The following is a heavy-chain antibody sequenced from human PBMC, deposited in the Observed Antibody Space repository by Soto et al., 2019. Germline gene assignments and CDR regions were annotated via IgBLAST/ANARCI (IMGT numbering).Heavy chain of an antibody. CDR1: GYTFTSYG. Sequence: EASVKVSCKASGYTFTSYGISWVRQAPGQGLEWMGWISAYNGNTNYAQKLQGRVTMTTDTSTSTAYTELRSLRSDDTAVYYCARAWYYYGSGSYYSFDHYYGMDVWGQGTTVTVSS. CDR3: ARAWYYYGSGSYYSFDHYYGMDV. J-gene: IGHJ6*02. CDR2: ISAYNGNT. V-gene: IGHV1-18*04. D-gene: IGHD3-10*01.